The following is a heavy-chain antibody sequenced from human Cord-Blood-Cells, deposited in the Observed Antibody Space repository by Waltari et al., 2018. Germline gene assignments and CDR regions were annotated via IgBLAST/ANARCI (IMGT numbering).Heavy chain of an antibody. V-gene: IGHV1-46*01. Sequence: QVQLVQSGAEVKKPGASVKVSCKASGYTFTSSYMHWVPQAPGQGLEWMGIINPSGGSTSYAQKFQGRVTMTRDTSTSTVYMELSSLRSEDTAVYYCARDLIAAAGLDAFDIWGQGTMVTVSS. J-gene: IGHJ3*02. CDR1: GYTFTSSY. D-gene: IGHD6-13*01. CDR3: ARDLIAAAGLDAFDI. CDR2: INPSGGST.